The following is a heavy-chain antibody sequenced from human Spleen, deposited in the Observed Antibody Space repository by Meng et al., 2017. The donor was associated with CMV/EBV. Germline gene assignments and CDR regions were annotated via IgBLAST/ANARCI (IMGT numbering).Heavy chain of an antibody. CDR2: IREDGSSK. CDR1: GLTVNNNY. D-gene: IGHD2-2*02. Sequence: GESLKISCAASGLTVNNNYMNWVRQAPGKGLEWVANIREDGSSKYYADPVKGRFTISRDNAKNSLFLQMSSLRVEDTAMYYCARAGLGYCSVTSCYNDYWGQGTLVTVSS. CDR3: ARAGLGYCSVTSCYNDY. V-gene: IGHV3-7*01. J-gene: IGHJ4*02.